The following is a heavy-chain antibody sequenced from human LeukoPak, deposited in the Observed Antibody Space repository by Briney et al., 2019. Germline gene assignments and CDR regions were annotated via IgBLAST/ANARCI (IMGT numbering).Heavy chain of an antibody. V-gene: IGHV4-61*01. D-gene: IGHD1-26*01. J-gene: IGHJ3*02. CDR1: GGSISSGSHY. CDR3: ARWWEQSDAFDI. Sequence: PSQTLSLTCTVSGGSISSGSHYWSWIRQPPGKGLEWIGYIYYSGSTNYNPSLKSRVTISVDTSKNQFSLKLSSVTAADTAVYYCARWWEQSDAFDIWGQGTMVTVSS. CDR2: IYYSGST.